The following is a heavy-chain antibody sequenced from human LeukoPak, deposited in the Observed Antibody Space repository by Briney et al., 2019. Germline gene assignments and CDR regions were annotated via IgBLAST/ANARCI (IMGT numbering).Heavy chain of an antibody. CDR3: SRGAGGGPDDY. D-gene: IGHD4-23*01. Sequence: GGSLRLSCPGSGFTFSTFAMRWVRQAPGKWLDWVSSICGGGDAHYADSARGRFTISRDNAQNTLSPQMNNLRSEDTAIYYCSRGAGGGPDDYWGQGILVTLSS. J-gene: IGHJ4*02. CDR1: GFTFSTFA. V-gene: IGHV3-23*01. CDR2: ICGGGDA.